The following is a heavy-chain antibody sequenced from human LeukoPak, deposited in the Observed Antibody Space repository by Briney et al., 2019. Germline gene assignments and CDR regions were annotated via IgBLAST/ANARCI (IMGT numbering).Heavy chain of an antibody. CDR3: ARVQAGKWDFDY. D-gene: IGHD2-8*01. J-gene: IGHJ4*02. CDR2: IRSDSSII. V-gene: IGHV3-48*01. CDR1: GFAFNTYS. Sequence: GGSLRLSCAASGFAFNTYSMNWVRQAPGKGLEWVSYIRSDSSIIYYADSVKGRFTMSRDNGKNSLYLQMNSLGVEDTAVYFCARVQAGKWDFDYWGQGTLVTVSS.